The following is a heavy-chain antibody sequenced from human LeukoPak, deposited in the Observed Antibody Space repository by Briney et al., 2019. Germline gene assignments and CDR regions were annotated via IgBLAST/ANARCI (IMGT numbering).Heavy chain of an antibody. CDR1: GGSISSGDYS. CDR2: IYHSGST. J-gene: IGHJ4*02. Sequence: SETLSLNCAVSGGSISSGDYSWSWIRQPPGKGLEWIGYIYHSGSTYYNPSLKSRVTISVDRSKNQFSLRLSSVTAADTAVYYCARDRGAGIDYWGQGTLVTVSS. CDR3: ARDRGAGIDY. D-gene: IGHD4/OR15-4a*01. V-gene: IGHV4-30-2*01.